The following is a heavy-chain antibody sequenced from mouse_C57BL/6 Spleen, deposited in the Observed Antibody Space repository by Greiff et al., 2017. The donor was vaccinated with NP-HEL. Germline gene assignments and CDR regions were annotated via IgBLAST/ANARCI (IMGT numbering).Heavy chain of an antibody. J-gene: IGHJ1*03. V-gene: IGHV5-4*01. CDR3: ARDRTTVLGHWYFDV. CDR1: GFTFSSYA. Sequence: DVQLVESGGGLVKPGGSLKLSCAASGFTFSSYAMSWVRQTPEKRLEWVATISDGGSYTYYPDNVKGRFTISRDNAKNNLYLQMSHLKSEDTAMYYCARDRTTVLGHWYFDVWGTGTTVTVSS. D-gene: IGHD1-1*01. CDR2: ISDGGSYT.